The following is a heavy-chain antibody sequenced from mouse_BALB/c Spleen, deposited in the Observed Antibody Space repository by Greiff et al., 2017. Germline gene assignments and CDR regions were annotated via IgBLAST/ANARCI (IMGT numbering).Heavy chain of an antibody. V-gene: IGHV14-3*02. D-gene: IGHD1-2*01. CDR3: ASFITTAFDY. J-gene: IGHJ2*01. CDR1: GFNIKDTY. Sequence: VQLKESGAELVKPGASVKLSCTASGFNIKDTYMPWVKQRPEQGLEWIGRIDPANGNTKYDPKFQGKATITADTSSNTAYLQLSSLTSEDTAVYYCASFITTAFDYWGQGTTLTVSS. CDR2: IDPANGNT.